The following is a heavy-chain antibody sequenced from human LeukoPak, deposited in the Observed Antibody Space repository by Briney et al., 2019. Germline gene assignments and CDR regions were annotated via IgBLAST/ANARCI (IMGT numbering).Heavy chain of an antibody. CDR2: ISYDGSNK. D-gene: IGHD6-13*01. Sequence: TGGSLRLSCAASGFTFSSYGMHWVRQAPGKGLEWVAVISYDGSNKYYADSVKGRFTISRDNSKTTLYLQMNSLRAEDTAVYYCAKSGAAAGRAPAYYFDYWGQGTLVTVSS. CDR1: GFTFSSYG. V-gene: IGHV3-30*18. CDR3: AKSGAAAGRAPAYYFDY. J-gene: IGHJ4*02.